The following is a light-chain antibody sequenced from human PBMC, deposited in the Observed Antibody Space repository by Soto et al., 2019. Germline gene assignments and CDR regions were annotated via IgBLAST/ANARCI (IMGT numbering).Light chain of an antibody. CDR2: ENN. CDR3: AARDNSLSAVL. J-gene: IGLJ2*01. Sequence: QSVLTQPPSVSAAPGQKVTISCSGSSSNIGSNYVSWYQELPGTAPKLLIYENNKRPSGIPDRFSGSKSGTSATLGITGLQTGDEADYYCAARDNSLSAVLFGGGTKLTVL. V-gene: IGLV1-51*02. CDR1: SSNIGSNY.